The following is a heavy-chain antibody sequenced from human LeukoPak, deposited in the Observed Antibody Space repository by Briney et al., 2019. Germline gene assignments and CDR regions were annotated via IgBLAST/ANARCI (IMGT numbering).Heavy chain of an antibody. Sequence: GGSLRLSCAASGFTFSNYEMIWGRQAPGKGLEWLSYISSSGDRSLYADAVRGRTTIYKDNAKNSLYLQMNSLSTEDTAVYHCARESDSGGYRFDYWGQGSLVTVSS. V-gene: IGHV3-48*03. D-gene: IGHD3-22*01. CDR1: GFTFSNYE. CDR2: ISSSGDRS. J-gene: IGHJ4*02. CDR3: ARESDSGGYRFDY.